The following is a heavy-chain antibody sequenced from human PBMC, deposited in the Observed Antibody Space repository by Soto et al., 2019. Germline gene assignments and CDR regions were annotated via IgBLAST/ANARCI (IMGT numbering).Heavy chain of an antibody. CDR2: IFYGGST. CDR3: ARQRDFWSGSNWFDP. Sequence: PSETLSLTCTVSSDSITSGNYFWGWIRQPPGMGLEWIGTIFYGGSTNYNPSLKSRVTLSVDTSKNQFSLRLNSVTAADTAVYYCARQRDFWSGSNWFDPWGQGTLVTVSS. CDR1: SDSITSGNYF. J-gene: IGHJ5*02. V-gene: IGHV4-39*01. D-gene: IGHD3-3*01.